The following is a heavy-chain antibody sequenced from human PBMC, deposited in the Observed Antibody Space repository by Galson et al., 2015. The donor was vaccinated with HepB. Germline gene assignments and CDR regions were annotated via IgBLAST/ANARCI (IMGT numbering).Heavy chain of an antibody. J-gene: IGHJ4*02. CDR1: GFTFSSYG. Sequence: SLRLSCAASGFTFSSYGMHWVRQAPGKGLEWVAVIWYDGNNKYYADAVKGRFTISRDNSKNTLYLRMNSLRVEDTAVYYCARSDYYGSGTTEYWGQGILVTVS. D-gene: IGHD3-10*01. CDR3: ARSDYYGSGTTEY. CDR2: IWYDGNNK. V-gene: IGHV3-33*08.